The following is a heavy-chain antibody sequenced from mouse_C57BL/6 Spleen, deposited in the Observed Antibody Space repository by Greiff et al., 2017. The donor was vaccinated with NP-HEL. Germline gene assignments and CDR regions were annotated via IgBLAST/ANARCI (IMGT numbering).Heavy chain of an antibody. Sequence: QVQLKESGPGLVQPSQSLSITCTVSGFSLTSYGVHWVRQSPGKGLEWLGVLWRGGSTDYNAAFMSRLSITKDNSTSQVFLKMNSLQADDTAIYYCAKMDGFYYAMDYWGQGTSVTVSS. CDR2: LWRGGST. J-gene: IGHJ4*01. CDR3: AKMDGFYYAMDY. D-gene: IGHD2-3*01. CDR1: GFSLTSYG. V-gene: IGHV2-5*01.